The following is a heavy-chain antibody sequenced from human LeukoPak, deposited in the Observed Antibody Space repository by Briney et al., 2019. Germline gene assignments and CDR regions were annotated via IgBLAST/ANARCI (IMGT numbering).Heavy chain of an antibody. Sequence: GGSLRLSCTASGFTFGDYLMSWFRQAPGKGLEWIGFISGGATEYAASVKGRFTISRNDSTSIAYLQMNSLTTEDTAVYYCSRGSGWLSVYWGQGTLVTVFS. V-gene: IGHV3-49*03. J-gene: IGHJ4*02. CDR1: GFTFGDYL. CDR2: ISGGAT. D-gene: IGHD6-19*01. CDR3: SRGSGWLSVY.